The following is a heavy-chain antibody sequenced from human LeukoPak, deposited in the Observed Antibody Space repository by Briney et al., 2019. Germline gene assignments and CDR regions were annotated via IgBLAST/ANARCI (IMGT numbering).Heavy chain of an antibody. Sequence: ASVKVSCKASGYTFTSYDINWVRQATGQGLGWMGWMNPNSGNTGYAQKFQGRVTMTRNTSISTAYMELSSLRSEDTAVYYCARGRRLRFLEWLSHYYGMDVWGQGTTVTVSS. CDR3: ARGRRLRFLEWLSHYYGMDV. CDR2: MNPNSGNT. V-gene: IGHV1-8*01. CDR1: GYTFTSYD. D-gene: IGHD3-3*01. J-gene: IGHJ6*02.